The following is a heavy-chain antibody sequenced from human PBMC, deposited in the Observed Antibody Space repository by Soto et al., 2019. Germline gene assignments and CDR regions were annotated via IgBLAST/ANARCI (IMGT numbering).Heavy chain of an antibody. CDR1: GYSFTSYW. CDR3: ARYCSGGSCYSHYYGMDV. CDR2: IYPGDSDT. V-gene: IGHV5-51*01. Sequence: PGESLKISCKGSGYSFTSYWIGWVRQMPGKGLEWMRIIYPGDSDTRYSPSFQGQVTISADKSISTAYLQWSSLKASDTAMYYCARYCSGGSCYSHYYGMDVWGQGTTVTVSS. D-gene: IGHD2-15*01. J-gene: IGHJ6*02.